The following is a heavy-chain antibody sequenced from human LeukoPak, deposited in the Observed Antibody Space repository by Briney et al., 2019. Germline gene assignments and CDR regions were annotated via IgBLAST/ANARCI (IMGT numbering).Heavy chain of an antibody. V-gene: IGHV4-34*01. CDR1: GGSFSGYH. CDR2: INHSGST. Sequence: TETLSLTCAVYGGSFSGYHWSWIRQPPGKGLEWIGEINHSGSTNYNPSLKSRLTIAVDTSKNQFSLKLSSMTAADTAVYYCARGANFYYYGMDVWGQGTTVTVSS. D-gene: IGHD2-15*01. J-gene: IGHJ6*02. CDR3: ARGANFYYYGMDV.